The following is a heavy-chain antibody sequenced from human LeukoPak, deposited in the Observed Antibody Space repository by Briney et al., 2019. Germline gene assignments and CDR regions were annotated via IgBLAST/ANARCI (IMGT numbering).Heavy chain of an antibody. D-gene: IGHD4/OR15-4a*01. V-gene: IGHV3-7*01. CDR2: IKQDGSEK. CDR3: ARDYDYGDEREYY. CDR1: GFTFSSYW. J-gene: IGHJ4*02. Sequence: GGSLRLSCAASGFTFSSYWMSWVRQAPGKGLEWVANIKQDGSEKYFVDSVKGRFTISRDNAKNSLYLQMNSLRAEDTAVYYCARDYDYGDEREYYWGQGTLVTVSS.